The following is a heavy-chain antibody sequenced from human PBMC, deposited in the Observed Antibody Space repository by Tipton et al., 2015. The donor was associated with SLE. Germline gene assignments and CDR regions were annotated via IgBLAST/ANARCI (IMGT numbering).Heavy chain of an antibody. Sequence: TLSLTCTVSGGSISSSSYYWGWRRQPPGKGLGWIGSIYYSGSTYYNPSLKSRVTISVDTSKNQFSLKLSSVTAADTAVYYCARHRFQSFTVVNWGQGTLVTVSS. CDR3: ARHRFQSFTVVN. CDR2: IYYSGST. V-gene: IGHV4-39*01. CDR1: GGSISSSSYY. D-gene: IGHD2-15*01. J-gene: IGHJ4*02.